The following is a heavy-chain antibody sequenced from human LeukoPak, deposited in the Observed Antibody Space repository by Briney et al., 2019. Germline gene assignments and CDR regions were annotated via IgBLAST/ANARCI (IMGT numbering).Heavy chain of an antibody. CDR1: GFTFSSYG. CDR2: ISYDGSNK. J-gene: IGHJ4*02. D-gene: IGHD6-19*01. Sequence: GGSLRLSCAASGFTFSSYGMHWVRQAPGKGLERVAVISYDGSNKYYADSVKGRFTISRDNSQNTLSLQMNSLRAEDTAVYYCVKDGDDSGWNYFDYWGQGTLVTVSS. CDR3: VKDGDDSGWNYFDY. V-gene: IGHV3-30*18.